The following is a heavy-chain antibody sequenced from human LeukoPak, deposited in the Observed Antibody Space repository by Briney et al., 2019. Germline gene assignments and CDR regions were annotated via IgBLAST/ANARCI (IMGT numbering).Heavy chain of an antibody. D-gene: IGHD6-13*01. CDR1: GDSISSYY. CDR3: ATGYSSTWYYFDY. Sequence: PSETLSLTCTVSGDSISSYYWSWIRQPPGKGLEWIGYIYHSGSTNYNPSRKSLVTISADTSKDQFSLKLASVTAADTAVYYCATGYSSTWYYFDYWGQGTLVTVSS. CDR2: IYHSGST. J-gene: IGHJ4*02. V-gene: IGHV4-59*01.